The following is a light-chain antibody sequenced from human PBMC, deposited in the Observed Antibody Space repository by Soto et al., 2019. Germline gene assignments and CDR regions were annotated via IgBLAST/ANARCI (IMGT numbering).Light chain of an antibody. V-gene: IGKV2-24*01. CDR3: MQATHSPRT. J-gene: IGKJ1*01. CDR2: KVS. CDR1: QSLVHSDGNTY. Sequence: DTVMTQTPLSSPVTLGQPASISCRSSQSLVHSDGNTYFSWLQQRPGQPPRLLISKVSNRFSGVPDRFNGSGAETDFTLKISGGQPEDVGVYYCMQATHSPRTFDQGTKVEIK.